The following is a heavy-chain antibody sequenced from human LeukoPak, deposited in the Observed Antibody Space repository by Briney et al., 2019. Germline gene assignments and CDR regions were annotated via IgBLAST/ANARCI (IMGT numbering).Heavy chain of an antibody. CDR2: IYCSGST. J-gene: IGHJ4*02. CDR1: GGSMSSGGYY. V-gene: IGHV4-31*03. CDR3: ASGRWLQYSGFDY. Sequence: LSLICTVSGGSMSSGGYYWSWIPQHPGKVLEWIGYIYCSGSTYYNPSLKSRVSISLDTSKNQFSLKLSTVTATDTSVYYCASGRWLQYSGFDYWGREPWSPSPQ. D-gene: IGHD5-24*01.